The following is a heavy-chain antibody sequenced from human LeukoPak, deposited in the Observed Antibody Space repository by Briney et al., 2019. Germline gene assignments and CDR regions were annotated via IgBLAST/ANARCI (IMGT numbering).Heavy chain of an antibody. CDR1: GLSVSNTY. J-gene: IGHJ5*02. CDR3: VRVRGRMGLSVTAIFWFDP. D-gene: IGHD2-21*02. CDR2: SYSTGIT. Sequence: GGSLRLSCAASGLSVSNTYMSWVRQAPGKGLEWVSVSYSTGITYYADAVKGRFTISRDTSNNTLYLQMNSLEVADTAVYYCVRVRGRMGLSVTAIFWFDPWGQGTLVTVSS. V-gene: IGHV3-53*01.